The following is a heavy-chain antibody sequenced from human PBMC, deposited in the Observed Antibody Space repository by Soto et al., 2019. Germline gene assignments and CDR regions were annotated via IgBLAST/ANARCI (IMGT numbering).Heavy chain of an antibody. J-gene: IGHJ6*04. Sequence: GGSLRLSCAASGFTFSSYWMHWVRQAPGKGLVWVSRINSDGSSTSYADSVKGRFTISRDNAKYTLYLEMNSLRAEDTALYYGARDSAYCSSTGCYFLSVSLDVWGKGTTVTVSS. CDR2: INSDGSST. CDR1: GFTFSSYW. CDR3: ARDSAYCSSTGCYFLSVSLDV. D-gene: IGHD2-2*01. V-gene: IGHV3-74*01.